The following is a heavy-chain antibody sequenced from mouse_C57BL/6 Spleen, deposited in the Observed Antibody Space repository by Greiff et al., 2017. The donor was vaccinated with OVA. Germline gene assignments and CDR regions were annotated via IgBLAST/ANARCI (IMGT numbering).Heavy chain of an antibody. V-gene: IGHV3-6*01. Sequence: DVQLQESGPGLVKPSQSLSLTCSVTGYSITSGYYWNWIRQFPGNKLEWMGYISYDGSNNYNPSLKNRISITRDTSKNQFFLKLNSVTTEDTATYDCARGSNYVGAMDDWGQGTSVTVSS. CDR2: ISYDGSN. D-gene: IGHD2-5*01. J-gene: IGHJ4*01. CDR3: ARGSNYVGAMDD. CDR1: GYSITSGYY.